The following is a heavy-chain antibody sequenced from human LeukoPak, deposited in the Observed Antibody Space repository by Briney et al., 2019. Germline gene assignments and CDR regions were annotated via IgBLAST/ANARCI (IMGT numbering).Heavy chain of an antibody. CDR1: GGSFSGYY. J-gene: IGHJ6*02. CDR3: ATAAAGTKYHYYYGMDV. V-gene: IGHV4-34*01. CDR2: INHSGST. D-gene: IGHD6-13*01. Sequence: SETLSLTCAVYGGSFSGYYWSWIRQPPGKGLEWIGEINHSGSTNYNPSLKSRVTISVDTSKNQFSLKLSSVTAADTAVYYCATAAAGTKYHYYYGMDVWAKGPRSPSP.